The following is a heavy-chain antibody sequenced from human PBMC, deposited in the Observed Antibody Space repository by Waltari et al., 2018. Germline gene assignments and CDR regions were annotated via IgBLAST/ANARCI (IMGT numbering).Heavy chain of an antibody. CDR3: ARAIRHYYDSSGYRLGAFDI. Sequence: QVQLQQWGAGLLKPSETLSLTCAVYGGSFSGYYWSWIRQPPGKGLEWIGEINHSGSPNDNPSLKGRVSISVDTSKNQFSLKLSSVTAADTAVYYCARAIRHYYDSSGYRLGAFDIWGQGTMVTVSS. CDR1: GGSFSGYY. V-gene: IGHV4-34*01. J-gene: IGHJ3*02. D-gene: IGHD3-22*01. CDR2: INHSGSP.